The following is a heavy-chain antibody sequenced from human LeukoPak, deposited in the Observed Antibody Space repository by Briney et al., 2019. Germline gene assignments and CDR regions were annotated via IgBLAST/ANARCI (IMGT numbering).Heavy chain of an antibody. CDR1: GGSFSGYY. Sequence: SETLSLTCAVYGGSFSGYYWSWIRQPPGKGLEWIGEINHSGSTNYNPSLKSRVTISVDTSKNQFSLKLSSVTAADTAVYYCARVSPSIASDDYWGQGTLVTVSS. J-gene: IGHJ4*02. D-gene: IGHD6-6*01. V-gene: IGHV4-34*01. CDR3: ARVSPSIASDDY. CDR2: INHSGST.